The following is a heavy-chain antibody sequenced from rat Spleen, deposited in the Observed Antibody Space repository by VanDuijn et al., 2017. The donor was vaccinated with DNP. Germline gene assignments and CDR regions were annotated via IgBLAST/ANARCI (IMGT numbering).Heavy chain of an antibody. D-gene: IGHD4-1*01. CDR3: AIDLSTGRA. CDR2: ITSSDGNT. V-gene: IGHV5-25*01. CDR1: GFTFSNYD. J-gene: IGHJ2*01. Sequence: EVQLVESGGGLVQPGRSLKLSCAASGFTFSNYDMAWVRQAPTKGLEWVASITSSDGNTYYRDSVKGRFTVSRDDPKSTLYLQMDGLRSEDTATYYCAIDLSTGRAWGQGAMVTVSS.